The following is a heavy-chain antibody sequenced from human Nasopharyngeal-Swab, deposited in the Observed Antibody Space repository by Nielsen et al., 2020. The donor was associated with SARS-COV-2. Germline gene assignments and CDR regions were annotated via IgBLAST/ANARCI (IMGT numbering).Heavy chain of an antibody. Sequence: WIRQPPGKGLEWIGEINHSGSTNYNPSLKSRVTISIDTSKNQFSLNLSSVTAADMAVYYCTRRAEGPELWRRYFYYMDVWGKGTTVTVSS. CDR3: TRRAEGPELWRRYFYYMDV. D-gene: IGHD5-18*01. V-gene: IGHV4-34*01. CDR2: INHSGST. J-gene: IGHJ6*04.